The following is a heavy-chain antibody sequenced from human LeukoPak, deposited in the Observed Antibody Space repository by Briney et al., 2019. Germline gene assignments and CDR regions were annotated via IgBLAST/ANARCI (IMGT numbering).Heavy chain of an antibody. Sequence: GGSLRLSCAASGFTVSSNYMNWVRQAPGKGLEWVSYISSSSSTIYYADSVKGRFTISRDNAKNSLYLQMNSLRAEDTAVYYCARMITMVRGVEGYYFDYWGQGTLVTVSS. CDR1: GFTVSSNY. CDR3: ARMITMVRGVEGYYFDY. J-gene: IGHJ4*02. V-gene: IGHV3-48*04. D-gene: IGHD3-10*01. CDR2: ISSSSSTI.